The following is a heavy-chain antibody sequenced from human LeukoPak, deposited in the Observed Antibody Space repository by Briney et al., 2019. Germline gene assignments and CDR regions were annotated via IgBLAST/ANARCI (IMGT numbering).Heavy chain of an antibody. Sequence: SETLSLTCAVHGGSFSDHYWGWIRHPPGKGLEWIGEIYHTGDTHYNPSLKSRVTMSIDTSKNQFSLNVTSLTAADTSVYYCASGRHRIDYDPRGRSLVHVYFNNWGQGGLVTVSS. CDR1: GGSFSDHY. J-gene: IGHJ4*02. D-gene: IGHD3-16*01. CDR2: IYHTGDT. V-gene: IGHV4-34*01. CDR3: ASGRHRIDYDPRGRSLVHVYFNN.